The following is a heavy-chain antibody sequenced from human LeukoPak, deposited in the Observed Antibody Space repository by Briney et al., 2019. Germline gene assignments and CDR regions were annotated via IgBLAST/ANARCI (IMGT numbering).Heavy chain of an antibody. Sequence: SGTLSLTCAVSGGSISSSNWWSWVRQPPGKGLEWIGEIYHSGSTNYNPSLKSRVTISVDKSKNQFSLKLSSVTAADTAVYYCAREDYYYGSGSYLDYWGQGTLVTVSS. CDR1: GGSISSSNW. V-gene: IGHV4-4*02. CDR3: AREDYYYGSGSYLDY. D-gene: IGHD3-10*01. J-gene: IGHJ4*02. CDR2: IYHSGST.